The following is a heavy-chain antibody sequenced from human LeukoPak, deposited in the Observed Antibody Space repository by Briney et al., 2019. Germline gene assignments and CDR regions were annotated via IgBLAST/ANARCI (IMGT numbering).Heavy chain of an antibody. V-gene: IGHV3-7*01. D-gene: IGHD6-6*01. CDR2: IKQDGSEK. Sequence: GGSLRLSCAASGFTFSSYWMSWVRQAPGKGLEWVANIKQDGSEKYYVDSVKGRFTISRDNAKNSLYLQMNSLRAEDTAVYYCARDRKSSSSFYYYYDMDVWGQGTTVTVSS. CDR1: GFTFSSYW. J-gene: IGHJ6*02. CDR3: ARDRKSSSSFYYYYDMDV.